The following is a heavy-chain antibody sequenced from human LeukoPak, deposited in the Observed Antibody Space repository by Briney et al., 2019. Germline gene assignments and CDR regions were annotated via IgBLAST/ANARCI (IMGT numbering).Heavy chain of an antibody. J-gene: IGHJ6*04. CDR1: GFTFSSYE. CDR3: AELGITMIGGV. D-gene: IGHD3-10*02. V-gene: IGHV3-48*03. Sequence: GGSLRLSCAASGFTFSSYEMNWVRQAPGKGLEWVSYISSSGSTIYYADSVKGRFTISRDNAKNSLYLQTNSLRAEDTAVYYCAELGITMIGGVWGKGTTVTIFS. CDR2: ISSSGSTI.